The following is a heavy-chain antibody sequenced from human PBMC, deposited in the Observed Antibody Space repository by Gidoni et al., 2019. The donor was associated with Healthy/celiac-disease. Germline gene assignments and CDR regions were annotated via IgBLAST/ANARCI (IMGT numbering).Heavy chain of an antibody. V-gene: IGHV3-13*01. D-gene: IGHD4-17*01. Sequence: EVQLVESGGGLVQPGGSLRLSCAASGFTFSRYDMHWVRQATGKVLEWVSAIGTAGDTYYPGSVKGRFTISRENAKNSLYLQMNSLRAEDTAAYYCARGPTTLRAFDIWGQGTMVTVSS. J-gene: IGHJ3*02. CDR2: IGTAGDT. CDR1: GFTFSRYD. CDR3: ARGPTTLRAFDI.